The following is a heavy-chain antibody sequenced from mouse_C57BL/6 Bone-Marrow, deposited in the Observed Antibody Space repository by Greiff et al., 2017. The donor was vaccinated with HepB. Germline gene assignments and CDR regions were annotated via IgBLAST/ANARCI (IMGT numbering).Heavy chain of an antibody. CDR3: ARLLWFAY. Sequence: EVKLMESGGDLVKPGGSLKLSCAASGFTFSSYGMSWVRQTPDKRLEWVATISSGGSYTYYPDSVKGRFTISRDNAKNTLYLQMSSLKSEDTAMYYCARLLWFAYWGQGTLVTVSA. CDR1: GFTFSSYG. V-gene: IGHV5-6*01. CDR2: ISSGGSYT. J-gene: IGHJ3*01.